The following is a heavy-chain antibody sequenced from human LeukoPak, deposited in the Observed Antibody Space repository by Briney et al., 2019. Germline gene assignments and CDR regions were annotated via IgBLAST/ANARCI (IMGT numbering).Heavy chain of an antibody. CDR1: GFTFSSNS. CDR2: ISSSSSYI. J-gene: IGHJ6*02. CDR3: ARDSVRGGRYGMDV. Sequence: PGGSLRLSCAASGFTFSSNSKNWVRQAPGKGLEWVSSISSSSSYIYYADSVKGRFTISRDNAKNSLYLQMNSLRAEDTAVYYCARDSVRGGRYGMDVWGQGTTVTVSS. V-gene: IGHV3-21*01. D-gene: IGHD3-10*01.